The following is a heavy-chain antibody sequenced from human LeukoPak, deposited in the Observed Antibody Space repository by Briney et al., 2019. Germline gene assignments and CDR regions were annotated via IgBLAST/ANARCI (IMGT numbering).Heavy chain of an antibody. CDR3: ARTGWPYDSSGYYLNGY. CDR1: GFTVSSNY. D-gene: IGHD3-22*01. Sequence: GGSLRLSCAASGFTVSSNYMSWVRQAPGKGLEWASVIYSGGSTYYADSVKGRFTISRDNSKNTLYLQMNSLRAEDTAVYYCARTGWPYDSSGYYLNGYWGQGTLVTVSS. J-gene: IGHJ4*02. CDR2: IYSGGST. V-gene: IGHV3-53*05.